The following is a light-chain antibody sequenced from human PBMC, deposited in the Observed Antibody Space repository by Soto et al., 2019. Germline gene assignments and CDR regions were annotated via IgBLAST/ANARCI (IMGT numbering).Light chain of an antibody. Sequence: QSALTQPASVSGSPGQSITISCTGTSSDVGGYNYVSWYQQHPGKAPKLMIYDVSNRPSGVSNRFSGSKSGNTASLTISGLQAEDEADYYCSSYTGSSLLFGGGTKLTVL. CDR2: DVS. CDR3: SSYTGSSLL. J-gene: IGLJ2*01. V-gene: IGLV2-14*01. CDR1: SSDVGGYNY.